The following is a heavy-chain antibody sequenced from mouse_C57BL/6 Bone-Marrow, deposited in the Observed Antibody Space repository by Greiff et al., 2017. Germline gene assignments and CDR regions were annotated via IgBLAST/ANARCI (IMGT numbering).Heavy chain of an antibody. CDR1: GYTFTSYW. V-gene: IGHV1-55*01. J-gene: IGHJ2*01. Sequence: QVQLQQPGAELVKPGASVKMSCKASGYTFTSYWITWVKQRPGQGLEWIGDIYPTSGRTNYNEKFKSKAIMTVDTSSNTAYMQLSSLPSEDSAVFYCASSGPLGPSFDYWGQGTTLTVSS. D-gene: IGHD3-1*01. CDR2: IYPTSGRT. CDR3: ASSGPLGPSFDY.